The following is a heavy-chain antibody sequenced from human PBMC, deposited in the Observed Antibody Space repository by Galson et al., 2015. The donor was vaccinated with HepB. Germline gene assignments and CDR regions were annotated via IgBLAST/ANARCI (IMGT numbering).Heavy chain of an antibody. V-gene: IGHV1-18*04. CDR1: GYRFSSYG. Sequence: SVKVSCKASGYRFSSYGISWVRQAPGQGLEWMGWISGYNANTKYGQKIQGRITMTTDTSTSTAYMELRSLRSDDTAVYYCARGDYGNYYFDYWGQGTLVTVSS. CDR3: ARGDYGNYYFDY. CDR2: ISGYNANT. J-gene: IGHJ4*02. D-gene: IGHD4-11*01.